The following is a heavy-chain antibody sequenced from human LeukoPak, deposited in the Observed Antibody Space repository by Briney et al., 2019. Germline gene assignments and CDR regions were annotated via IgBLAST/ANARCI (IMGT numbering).Heavy chain of an antibody. Sequence: ASVKVSCKLSGYTGFELSMHWVRQAPGNGLEWLGGFVPEEADTLYAQKFQGRVTMTEDTSTDTAYMELSGLTSEDTAMYYCATHTIFGVVTYAFHIWGRGTLVTVSS. CDR2: FVPEEADT. V-gene: IGHV1-24*01. D-gene: IGHD3-3*01. CDR3: ATHTIFGVVTYAFHI. CDR1: GYTGFELS. J-gene: IGHJ3*02.